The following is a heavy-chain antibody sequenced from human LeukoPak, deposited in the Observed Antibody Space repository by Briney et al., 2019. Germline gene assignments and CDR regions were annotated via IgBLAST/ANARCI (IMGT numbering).Heavy chain of an antibody. J-gene: IGHJ3*02. CDR3: ARFGPNIVVVPAASDAFDI. V-gene: IGHV4-31*03. CDR1: GGSISSGGYY. CDR2: IYYSGST. D-gene: IGHD2-2*01. Sequence: SETLSLTCTVSGGSISSGGYYWSWIRQHPGKGLEWIGYIYYSGSTYYNPSLKSRVTISVDTSKNQFSLKLSSVTAADTAVYYCARFGPNIVVVPAASDAFDIWGQGTMVTVSS.